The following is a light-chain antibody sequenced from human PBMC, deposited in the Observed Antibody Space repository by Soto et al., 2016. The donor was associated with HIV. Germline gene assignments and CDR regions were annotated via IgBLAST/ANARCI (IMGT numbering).Light chain of an antibody. CDR1: NIGTKS. J-gene: IGLJ2*01. Sequence: SYVLTQSPSVSVAPGKTARITCGGNNIGTKSVHWYQQRPGQAPVLVVYDDSDRPSGIPERFSGSNSGNTATLSISRVEAGDEADYYCQVWDSSSDHRVVFGGGTKRDRR. CDR2: DDS. CDR3: QVWDSSSDHRVV. V-gene: IGLV3-21*03.